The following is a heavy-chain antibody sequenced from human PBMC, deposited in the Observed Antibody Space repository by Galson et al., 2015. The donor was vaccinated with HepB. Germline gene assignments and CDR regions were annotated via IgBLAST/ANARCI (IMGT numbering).Heavy chain of an antibody. Sequence: ETLSLTCTVSGASISGYYWSWVRQPPGKRLEFIGYIHYSGSANYNPSLKSRVTMSLDTSKNQFSLKLRSVTAADTAVYYCARHGDYVTYPLDRWGQGTLVTVSS. CDR3: ARHGDYVTYPLDR. CDR1: GASISGYY. D-gene: IGHD4-17*01. V-gene: IGHV4-59*08. CDR2: IHYSGSA. J-gene: IGHJ5*02.